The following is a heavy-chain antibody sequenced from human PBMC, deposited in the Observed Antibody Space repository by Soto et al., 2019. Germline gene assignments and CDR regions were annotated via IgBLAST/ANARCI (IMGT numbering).Heavy chain of an antibody. CDR3: ARGVWDCRGGDCHGWFDT. J-gene: IGHJ5*02. CDR1: GGTFSSYA. D-gene: IGHD2-21*02. Sequence: QVQLVQSGAEVKKPGSSVKVSCKASGGTFSSYAVSWVRQAPGERLEWMGGIIPLIGTANYAQKFQGRLTITADGSPGTSYIELSSLTSYDTDIYLCARGVWDCRGGDCHGWFDTWGQGTLITVSS. V-gene: IGHV1-69*01. CDR2: IIPLIGTA.